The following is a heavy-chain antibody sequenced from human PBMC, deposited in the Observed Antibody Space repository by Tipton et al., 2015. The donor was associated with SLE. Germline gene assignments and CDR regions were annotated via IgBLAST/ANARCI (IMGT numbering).Heavy chain of an antibody. CDR2: ISSSSSDI. CDR3: ARVQWDIVVHLDD. Sequence: SLRLSCAASGFTFSSYSMNWVRQAPGKGLEWVSSISSSSSDIYYADSVKGRFTISRDNAKNSLYLQMNSLRAEDTAAYYCARVQWDIVVHLDDWGQGTRVTGSS. D-gene: IGHD5-12*01. J-gene: IGHJ4*02. CDR1: GFTFSSYS. V-gene: IGHV3-21*01.